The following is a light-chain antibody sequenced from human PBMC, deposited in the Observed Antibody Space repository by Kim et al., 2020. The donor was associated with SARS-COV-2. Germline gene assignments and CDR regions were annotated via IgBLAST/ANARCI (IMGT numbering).Light chain of an antibody. CDR3: QKYNSAPPT. Sequence: ASVGERVTIACRASQVINNCLAWYQQKPGKVPKLLIYAASTLRSGVPSRFSGSGSGTDFTLTISSLQPEDVATYYCQKYNSAPPTFGQGTKVEIK. CDR2: AAS. CDR1: QVINNC. V-gene: IGKV1-27*01. J-gene: IGKJ1*01.